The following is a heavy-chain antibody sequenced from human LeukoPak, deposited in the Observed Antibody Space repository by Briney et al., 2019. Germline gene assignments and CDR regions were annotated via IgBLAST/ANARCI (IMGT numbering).Heavy chain of an antibody. J-gene: IGHJ4*02. Sequence: GGSLRLSCAASGFTVSSNYMSWVRQAPGKGLEWVSVIYSGGSTYYADSVKGRFTISRDNSKNTLYLQMNSLRAEDTAVYYCARAVERGPMVYARYYFDYWGQGTLVTVSS. D-gene: IGHD2-8*01. CDR1: GFTVSSNY. V-gene: IGHV3-53*01. CDR3: ARAVERGPMVYARYYFDY. CDR2: IYSGGST.